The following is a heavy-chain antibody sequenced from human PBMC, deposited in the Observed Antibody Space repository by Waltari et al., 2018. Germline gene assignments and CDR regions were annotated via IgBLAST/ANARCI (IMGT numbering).Heavy chain of an antibody. J-gene: IGHJ4*02. CDR2: INHSGTT. V-gene: IGHV4-34*01. D-gene: IGHD2-2*01. CDR3: ARGAIRYCSSTSCNGLDY. CDR1: GGSFSGYF. Sequence: QVQLQQWGAGLLKPSETLSLTCAVYGGSFSGYFWSWLRQPPGKGLEWIGEINHSGTTNYNPSLKSRITISVDTSKNQFSLKLNSVTAADMAVYYCARGAIRYCSSTSCNGLDYWGQGILVTVSS.